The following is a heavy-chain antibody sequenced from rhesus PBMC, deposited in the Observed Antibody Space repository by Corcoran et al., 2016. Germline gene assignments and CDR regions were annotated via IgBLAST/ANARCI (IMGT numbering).Heavy chain of an antibody. Sequence: QLQLQESGPGLVKPSETLSLTCAVSGGSISSNYWSWIRQPPGKGLEWIGRISGSGGSTDYNPSLKSRVTISPDTSKNQFSLKLSSVTAADTAVYYCARDYNFWTGYYTGDAFDFWGQGLRVTVSS. CDR2: ISGSGGST. D-gene: IGHD3-3*01. CDR3: ARDYNFWTGYYTGDAFDF. J-gene: IGHJ3*01. V-gene: IGHV4-173*01. CDR1: GGSISSNY.